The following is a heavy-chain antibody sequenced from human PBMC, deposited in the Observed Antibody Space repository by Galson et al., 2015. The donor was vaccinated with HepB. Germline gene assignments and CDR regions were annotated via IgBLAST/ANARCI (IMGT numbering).Heavy chain of an antibody. CDR2: INPNSGGT. CDR1: GYTFTGYY. J-gene: IGHJ4*02. Sequence: SVKVSCKASGYTFTGYYMHWVRQAPGQGLEWMGWINPNSGGTNYAQKFQGRVTMTRDTSISTAYMELSRLRSDDTAVYYCATSTPGGFLEFSLHWGQGTLVTVSS. CDR3: ATSTPGGFLEFSLH. V-gene: IGHV1-2*02. D-gene: IGHD3-3*01.